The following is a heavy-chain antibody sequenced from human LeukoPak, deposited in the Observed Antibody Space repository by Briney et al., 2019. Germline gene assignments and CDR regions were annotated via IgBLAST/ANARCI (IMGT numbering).Heavy chain of an antibody. D-gene: IGHD6-13*01. Sequence: SVKVSCKASGGTFSSYAISWVRQAPGQGLEWMGGIIPIFGTANYAQKFQGRVTVTADESTSTAYMELSSLRSEDTAVYYCARRYSSSWYQGFWFDPWGRGTLVTVSS. CDR3: ARRYSSSWYQGFWFDP. CDR2: IIPIFGTA. J-gene: IGHJ5*02. CDR1: GGTFSSYA. V-gene: IGHV1-69*01.